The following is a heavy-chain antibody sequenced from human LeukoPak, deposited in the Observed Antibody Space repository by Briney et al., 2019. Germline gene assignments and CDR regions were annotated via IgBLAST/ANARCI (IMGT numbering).Heavy chain of an antibody. CDR3: AKWGDYDVLTGYYVSDY. J-gene: IGHJ4*02. CDR1: GFTFSNYA. CDR2: ITGSGGNT. Sequence: GGSLRLSCAASGFTFSNYAMSWVRQAPGKGLEWVSAITGSGGNTYYADSVKGRFTISRDNSKNTVFLQVNSLRAEDTAVYYCAKWGDYDVLTGYYVSDYWGQGTLVTVSS. D-gene: IGHD3-9*01. V-gene: IGHV3-23*01.